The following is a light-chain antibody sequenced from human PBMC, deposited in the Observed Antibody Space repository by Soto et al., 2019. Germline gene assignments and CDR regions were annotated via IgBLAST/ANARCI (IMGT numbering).Light chain of an antibody. CDR2: KVS. V-gene: IGKV2-30*02. Sequence: DAVMTQSPLSLTVTLGQPASISCRSSQSLVHSDGTTYLHWLQQRPGQSPRRLIYKVSNRDSGVPDRFSGSGSATDFTLKFSRVEAEDVGIYYCMQGTFWPYTFGQGTKLEIK. CDR3: MQGTFWPYT. J-gene: IGKJ2*01. CDR1: QSLVHSDGTTY.